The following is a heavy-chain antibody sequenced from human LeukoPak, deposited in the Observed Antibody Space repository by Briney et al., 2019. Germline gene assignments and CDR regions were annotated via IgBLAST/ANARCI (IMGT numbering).Heavy chain of an antibody. D-gene: IGHD3-10*01. V-gene: IGHV4-61*08. J-gene: IGHJ5*02. CDR1: GASISSGDYL. CDR2: IYYSGST. Sequence: SQTLSLTCTVSGASISSGDYLWSWIRQPPGKGLEWIGYIYYSGSTNYNPSLKSRVTISVDTSKNQFSLKLSSVTAADTAVYYCARESLPHRAMVRGVIDTWGQGTLVTVSS. CDR3: ARESLPHRAMVRGVIDT.